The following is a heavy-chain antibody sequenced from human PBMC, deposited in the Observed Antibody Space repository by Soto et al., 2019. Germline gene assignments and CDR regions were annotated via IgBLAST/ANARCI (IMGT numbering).Heavy chain of an antibody. D-gene: IGHD2-15*01. J-gene: IGHJ4*02. CDR2: MYSSGSS. CDR1: GVSITRYQ. V-gene: IGHV4-59*01. CDR3: AREWSAFDY. Sequence: PSETVSLTCAMSGVSITRYQWTWIRQSPGKGLEWIAYMYSSGSSSYNPSLKSRATISMDTFRNQYSLQLNSATAADTAVYYCAREWSAFDYWGQGILVTVSS.